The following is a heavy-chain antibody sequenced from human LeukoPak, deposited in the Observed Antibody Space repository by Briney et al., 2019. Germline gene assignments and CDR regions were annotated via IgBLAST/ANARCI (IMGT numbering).Heavy chain of an antibody. CDR3: ARSDGYGLVGI. V-gene: IGHV4-39*07. CDR1: GASINSGSNY. D-gene: IGHD5-18*01. CDR2: IYSSGSA. J-gene: IGHJ3*02. Sequence: SETLSLTCRVSGASINSGSNYWGWIRQPPGKTLGWIGSIYSSGSAYYNPSLKSRVIIMIDTPKNHFSLTLSSVTAADTAVYYCARSDGYGLVGIWGQGTMVTVSS.